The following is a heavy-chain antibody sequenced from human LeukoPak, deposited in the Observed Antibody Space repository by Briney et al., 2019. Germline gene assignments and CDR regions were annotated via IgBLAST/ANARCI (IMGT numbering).Heavy chain of an antibody. CDR3: ANSQLGCSSTSCWYY. Sequence: SETLSLTCTVSGYSISSGYYWGWIRQPPGKGLEWIGSIYHSGSTYYNPSLKSRVTISVDTSKNQFSLKLSSVTAADTAVYYCANSQLGCSSTSCWYYWGQGTLVTVSS. D-gene: IGHD2-2*01. V-gene: IGHV4-38-2*02. CDR2: IYHSGST. J-gene: IGHJ4*02. CDR1: GYSISSGYY.